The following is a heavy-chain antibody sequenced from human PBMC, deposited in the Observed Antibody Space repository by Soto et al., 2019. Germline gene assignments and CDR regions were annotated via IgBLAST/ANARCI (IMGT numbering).Heavy chain of an antibody. CDR1: GGTISSLY. J-gene: IGHJ5*02. V-gene: IGHV4-59*11. Sequence: SDTLSLTCTVSGGTISSLYWSWIRQPPGKGLEWIGYIYYSGSTNYTPSLKSRVTISVDTSKNQFSLKLSSVTAADTAVYYCARSGLYSSSWFWFDPWGQGTLVTVSS. D-gene: IGHD6-13*01. CDR2: IYYSGST. CDR3: ARSGLYSSSWFWFDP.